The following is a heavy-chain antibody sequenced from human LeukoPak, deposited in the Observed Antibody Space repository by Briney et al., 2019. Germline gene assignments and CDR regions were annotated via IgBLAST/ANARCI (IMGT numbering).Heavy chain of an antibody. Sequence: GGSLRLSCAASGFTFSSYSMNWVRQAPGKGLEWVSSISSSSSYIYYADSVKGRFTISRDNAKNSLHLQMNSPRAEDTAVYYCARDRDYGDLFDYWGQGTLVTVSS. CDR3: ARDRDYGDLFDY. D-gene: IGHD4-17*01. V-gene: IGHV3-21*01. J-gene: IGHJ4*02. CDR1: GFTFSSYS. CDR2: ISSSSSYI.